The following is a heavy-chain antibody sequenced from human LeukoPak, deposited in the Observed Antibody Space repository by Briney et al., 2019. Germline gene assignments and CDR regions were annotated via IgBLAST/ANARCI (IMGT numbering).Heavy chain of an antibody. CDR1: GFTIISNH. D-gene: IGHD3-10*01. CDR3: ARVNYYNSGTPGCFDY. V-gene: IGHV3-53*01. J-gene: IGHJ4*02. Sequence: QSGGSLRLSCAASGFTIISNHMSWVRQAPGKGLEWVSVIYSGGSTYNADSVKGRFTISRDNSKNTLYLQMNSLRAEDTAVYYCARVNYYNSGTPGCFDYWGQGTLVTVSS. CDR2: IYSGGST.